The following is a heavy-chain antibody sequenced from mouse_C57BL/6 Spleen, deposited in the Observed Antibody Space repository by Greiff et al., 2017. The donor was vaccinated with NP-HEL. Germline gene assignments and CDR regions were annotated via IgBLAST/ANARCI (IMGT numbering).Heavy chain of an antibody. J-gene: IGHJ4*01. CDR1: GYTFTDYN. Sequence: SGPELVKPGASVKIPCKASGYTFTDYNMDWVKQSHGKSLEWIGDINPNNGGTIYNQKFKGKATLTADKSSSTAYMELRSLTSEDTAVYYCTSRRLWVYAMDYWGQGTSVTVSS. CDR2: INPNNGGT. D-gene: IGHD6-5*01. CDR3: TSRRLWVYAMDY. V-gene: IGHV1-18*01.